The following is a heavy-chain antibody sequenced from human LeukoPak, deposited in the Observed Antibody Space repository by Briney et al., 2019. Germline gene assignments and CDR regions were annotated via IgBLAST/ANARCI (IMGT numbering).Heavy chain of an antibody. CDR2: MNPNSGNT. D-gene: IGHD1-26*01. V-gene: IGHV1-8*01. Sequence: ASVKVSCKASGYTFTSYDINWVRQATGQGLEWMGWMNPNSGNTGYAQKFQGRVTMTRDMSTSTDYVELSSLRSEDTAIYYCARDNSVGDNAWWFDPWGQGTLVTVSS. J-gene: IGHJ5*02. CDR3: ARDNSVGDNAWWFDP. CDR1: GYTFTSYD.